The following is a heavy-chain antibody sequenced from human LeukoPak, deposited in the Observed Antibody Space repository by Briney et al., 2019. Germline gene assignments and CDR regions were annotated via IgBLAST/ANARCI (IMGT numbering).Heavy chain of an antibody. CDR3: ARGATAWVHFDS. CDR2: IYHTGST. D-gene: IGHD1-26*01. CDR1: GDSVSSSY. Sequence: SETLSLTCTVSGDSVSSSYWICIRQPPGKGLEWIGYIYHTGSTSYNPSLRSRVTMSLHTSKNQFSLRLSFVTAADTAVYYCARGATAWVHFDSWGQGTLVTVSS. J-gene: IGHJ4*02. V-gene: IGHV4-59*02.